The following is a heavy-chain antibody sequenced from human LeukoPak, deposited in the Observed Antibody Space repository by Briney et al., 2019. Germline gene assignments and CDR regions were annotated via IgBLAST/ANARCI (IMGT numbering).Heavy chain of an antibody. CDR2: INSDGINT. Sequence: GGSLRLSCAASGFTFSNYWMHWVRQAPGKVLVWISRINSDGINTSYADSVKGRFTISRDNSKNTLYLQMNSLRAEDTAVYYCARSLDTAMALFDYWGQGTLVTVSS. D-gene: IGHD5-18*01. CDR3: ARSLDTAMALFDY. J-gene: IGHJ4*02. V-gene: IGHV3-74*01. CDR1: GFTFSNYW.